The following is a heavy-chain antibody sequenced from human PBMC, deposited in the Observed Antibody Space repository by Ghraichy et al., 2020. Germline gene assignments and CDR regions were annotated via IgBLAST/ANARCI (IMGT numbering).Heavy chain of an antibody. J-gene: IGHJ4*02. CDR1: GYTFTNSG. CDR3: ARDGGYKYGYDY. V-gene: IGHV1-18*01. CDR2: ISAYNGNT. Sequence: ASVKVSCKASGYTFTNSGVSWVRQAPGQGLEWMGWISAYNGNTNYAQKFQGRVTLTTDTSTSTAYMDLRTLRSDDTAVYYCARDGGYKYGYDYWGQGTLVTVSS. D-gene: IGHD5-18*01.